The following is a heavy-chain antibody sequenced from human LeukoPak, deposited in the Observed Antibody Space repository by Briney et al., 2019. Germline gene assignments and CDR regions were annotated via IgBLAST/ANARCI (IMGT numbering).Heavy chain of an antibody. CDR3: AREHYYYYYMDV. Sequence: GGSMRLSCAASGFTFSDYYMSWIRQAPGKGLEWVSYISSSGSTIYYADSVKGRFTISRDNAKNSLYLQMNSLRAEDTAVYYCAREHYYYYYMDVWGKGITVTVSS. CDR1: GFTFSDYY. J-gene: IGHJ6*03. CDR2: ISSSGSTI. V-gene: IGHV3-11*04.